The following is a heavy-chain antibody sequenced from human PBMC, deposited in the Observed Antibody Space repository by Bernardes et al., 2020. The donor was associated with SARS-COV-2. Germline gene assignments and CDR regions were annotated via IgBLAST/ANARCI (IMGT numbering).Heavy chain of an antibody. J-gene: IGHJ4*02. D-gene: IGHD2-8*02. Sequence: SETLSLTCTVSGDSINSAYYYWTWIRQPAGKGLEWIGRIYYSGTSNYNPSFESPVTMSVDTSKHQFYLKLNSVTAADTAVYFCARGSHCTGGGCNRSLAYWSQGTLITVSS. CDR1: GDSINSAYYY. V-gene: IGHV4-61*02. CDR3: ARGSHCTGGGCNRSLAY. CDR2: IYYSGTS.